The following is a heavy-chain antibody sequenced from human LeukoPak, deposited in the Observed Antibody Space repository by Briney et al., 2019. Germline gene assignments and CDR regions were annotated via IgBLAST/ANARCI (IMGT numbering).Heavy chain of an antibody. CDR1: GFTFSNYS. J-gene: IGHJ4*02. Sequence: PGGSLRLSCAASGFTFSNYSLNWVRQAPGKGLEWVSSISSSSNDIYYADSVKGRFTISRDNAKNSLYLQMNSLRAEDTAVYYCARESGYDIDFDYWGQGTLVTVSS. V-gene: IGHV3-21*01. CDR2: ISSSSNDI. CDR3: ARESGYDIDFDY. D-gene: IGHD5-12*01.